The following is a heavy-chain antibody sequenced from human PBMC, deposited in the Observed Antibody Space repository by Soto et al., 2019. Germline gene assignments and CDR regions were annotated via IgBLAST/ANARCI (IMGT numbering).Heavy chain of an antibody. D-gene: IGHD5-12*01. V-gene: IGHV3-53*01. CDR2: IFIGGTT. CDR1: GFTVSSSQ. Sequence: GGSLRLSCAASGFTVSSSQMTWVRQAPGKALEWVSVIFIGGTTQYAVSVKGRFTISRDYSKNTVYLQMNSLRAEDTAVYYCGRDLSIVATTGTYYYYYGMDVWGQGTTVTVSS. J-gene: IGHJ6*02. CDR3: GRDLSIVATTGTYYYYYGMDV.